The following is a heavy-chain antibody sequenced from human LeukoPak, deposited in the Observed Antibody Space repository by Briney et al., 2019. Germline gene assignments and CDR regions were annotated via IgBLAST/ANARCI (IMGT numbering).Heavy chain of an antibody. D-gene: IGHD3-10*01. CDR3: ARGPYYGSGSYFGEFGY. Sequence: ASVNVSCKASGYTFTSYDINWVRQATAHGSEWMGWMNPNRGNTGYAQKFQGRVTITRNTFISTAWMELSSLRSEDTAVYYCARGPYYGSGSYFGEFGYWGQGTLVTVSS. CDR1: GYTFTSYD. CDR2: MNPNRGNT. V-gene: IGHV1-8*03. J-gene: IGHJ4*02.